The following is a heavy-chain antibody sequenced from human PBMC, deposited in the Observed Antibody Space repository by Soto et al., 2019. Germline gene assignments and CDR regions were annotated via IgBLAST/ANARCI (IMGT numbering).Heavy chain of an antibody. CDR3: AREVEWLLSQGAFDI. J-gene: IGHJ3*02. V-gene: IGHV1-18*01. CDR1: CYTFTSYG. CDR2: ISAYNGNT. Sequence: GXSVKVSFKASCYTFTSYGISWVRQAPGQGLEWMGWISAYNGNTNYAQKLQGRVTMTTDTSTSTAYMELRSLRSDDTAVYYCAREVEWLLSQGAFDIWGQGTMVTVSS. D-gene: IGHD3-3*01.